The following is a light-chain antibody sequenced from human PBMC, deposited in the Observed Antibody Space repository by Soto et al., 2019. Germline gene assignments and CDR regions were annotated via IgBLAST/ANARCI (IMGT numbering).Light chain of an antibody. V-gene: IGKV1-27*01. CDR2: AAS. CDR1: QGIGNF. J-gene: IGKJ2*01. CDR3: HQYDCAPYT. Sequence: DIPMTQSPSSLSASVGDRVSLTCRASQGIGNFLAWYQQKPGKVPNLLIYAASALESGVPSRFSGSGSGADFPLTITSLQPEDVASYSCHQYDCAPYTFGQGTKLEMK.